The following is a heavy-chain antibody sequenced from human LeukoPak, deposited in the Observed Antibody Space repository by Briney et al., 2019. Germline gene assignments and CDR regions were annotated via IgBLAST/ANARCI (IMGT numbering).Heavy chain of an antibody. CDR3: ARGRRITLFY. J-gene: IGHJ4*02. D-gene: IGHD3-10*01. CDR2: INHSGST. V-gene: IGHV4-34*01. Sequence: PGGSLRLSCAASGFTFSSYSMNWVRQAPGKGLEWIGEINHSGSTNYNPSLKSRVTISVDTSKNQFSLKLSSVTAADTAVYYCARGRRITLFYWGQGTLVTVSS. CDR1: GFTFSSYS.